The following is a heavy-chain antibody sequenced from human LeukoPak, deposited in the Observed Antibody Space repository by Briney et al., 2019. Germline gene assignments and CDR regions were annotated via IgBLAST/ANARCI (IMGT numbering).Heavy chain of an antibody. CDR1: GYTFTGYY. V-gene: IGHV1-2*02. J-gene: IGHJ4*02. CDR2: INPNSGGT. CDR3: ARVLRTGGFFAY. D-gene: IGHD2-8*02. Sequence: ASVKVSCKASGYTFTGYYMHWVRQAPGQGLEWMGWINPNSGGTNYAQKFQGRVTITRDTSISTAYMELSRLRSDDTAVYYCARVLRTGGFFAYWGQGTLVTVSS.